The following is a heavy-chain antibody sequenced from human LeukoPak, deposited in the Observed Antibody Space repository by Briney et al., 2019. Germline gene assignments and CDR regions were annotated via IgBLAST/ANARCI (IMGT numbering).Heavy chain of an antibody. CDR3: ARDYGGNSGEFDP. Sequence: SETLSLTCSVSGGSITSYYWSWVRRSPMKGLEWIGCVYNRGTTYYNPSPKSRVTISGDTSKTQLPLRMTYVTTADTAVYFCARDYGGNSGEFDPWGQGTLVTVSS. J-gene: IGHJ5*02. CDR2: VYNRGTT. D-gene: IGHD4-23*01. CDR1: GGSITSYY. V-gene: IGHV4-59*01.